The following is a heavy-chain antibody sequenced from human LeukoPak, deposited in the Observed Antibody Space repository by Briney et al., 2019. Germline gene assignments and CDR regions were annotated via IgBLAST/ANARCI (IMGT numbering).Heavy chain of an antibody. CDR2: ISGSGGST. J-gene: IGHJ4*02. Sequence: GGSLRLSCAASGFTFSSYAMTWVRQAPGKGLEWVSDISGSGGSTNYADSVKGRFTISRDNSKNTLYLQMNSLRVEDTAVYHCAKKSVSWFFDYWGQGTLVTVSS. V-gene: IGHV3-23*01. CDR1: GFTFSSYA. D-gene: IGHD3-10*01. CDR3: AKKSVSWFFDY.